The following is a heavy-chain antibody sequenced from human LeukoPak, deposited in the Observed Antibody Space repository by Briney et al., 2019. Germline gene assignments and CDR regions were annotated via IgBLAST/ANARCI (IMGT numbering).Heavy chain of an antibody. J-gene: IGHJ4*02. V-gene: IGHV3-23*01. CDR2: ISGGGGVT. D-gene: IGHD4-17*01. CDR3: ARDGQYGDRPGDY. Sequence: GGSLRLSCAASGFTFSSYAMNWVRRAPGKGLEWVSAISGGGGVTYYADSVKGRFTISRDNSKNTLYLQMNSLRAEDTAVYYCARDGQYGDRPGDYWGQGTLVTVSS. CDR1: GFTFSSYA.